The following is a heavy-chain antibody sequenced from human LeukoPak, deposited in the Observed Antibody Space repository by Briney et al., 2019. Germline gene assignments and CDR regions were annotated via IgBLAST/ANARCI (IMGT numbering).Heavy chain of an antibody. J-gene: IGHJ1*01. CDR3: ARSGYDAEYFQH. Sequence: SVKVSCKSSGGTFSSYAISWVRPAPGQGLEWMGGIIPIFGTANYAQKFQGRVTITADESTSTAYMELSSLRSEDTAMYYCARSGYDAEYFQHWGQGTLVTVSS. V-gene: IGHV1-69*01. CDR1: GGTFSSYA. D-gene: IGHD3-10*01. CDR2: IIPIFGTA.